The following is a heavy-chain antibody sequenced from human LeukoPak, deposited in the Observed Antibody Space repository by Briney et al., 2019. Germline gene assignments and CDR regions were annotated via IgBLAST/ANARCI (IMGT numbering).Heavy chain of an antibody. Sequence: GGSLRLSCAASGFTFSDNSMSWFRQAPGKGLEWIAYITSSGSKMDYADSVKGRFTISRDNAKNSLFLQMSSLRVEDTAVYYCGRTRKNFYFDYWGQGTLVAVSS. V-gene: IGHV3-11*01. CDR1: GFTFSDNS. CDR3: GRTRKNFYFDY. D-gene: IGHD2/OR15-2a*01. J-gene: IGHJ4*02. CDR2: ITSSGSKM.